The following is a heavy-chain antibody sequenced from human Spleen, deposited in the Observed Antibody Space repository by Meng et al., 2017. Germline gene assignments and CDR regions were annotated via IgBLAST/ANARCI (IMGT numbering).Heavy chain of an antibody. J-gene: IGHJ4*02. CDR3: ARGPTTMAHDFDY. CDR2: INHSGST. Sequence: QVPLQPWGAGLLKPSETLSLTGVVSGGSCSDYYWSWIRQPPGKGLEWIGEINHSGSTNYNPSLESRATISVDTSQNNLSLKLSSVTAADSAVYYCARGPTTMAHDFDYWGQGTLVTVSS. V-gene: IGHV4-34*01. CDR1: GGSCSDYY. D-gene: IGHD4-11*01.